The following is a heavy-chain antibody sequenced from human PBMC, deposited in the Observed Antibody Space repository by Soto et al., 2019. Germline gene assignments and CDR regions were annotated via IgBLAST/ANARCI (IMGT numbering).Heavy chain of an antibody. V-gene: IGHV1-46*01. CDR1: GYTFTTYY. J-gene: IGHJ3*02. Sequence: QVQLVQSGAEVKKPGASVKVSCKASGYTFTTYYMHWVRQAPGQGLEWMGIINPSGGSTRYAQKFRGRVTMTRDTSTSTVYMELSSLRSEDTAVYYCARDKSDAFDIWGQGTMVTVSS. CDR3: ARDKSDAFDI. CDR2: INPSGGST.